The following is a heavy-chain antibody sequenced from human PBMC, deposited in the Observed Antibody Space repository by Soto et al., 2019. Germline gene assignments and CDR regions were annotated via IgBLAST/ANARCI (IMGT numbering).Heavy chain of an antibody. CDR1: GGSISSSSYY. CDR3: ANSNWFDP. J-gene: IGHJ5*02. V-gene: IGHV4-39*01. CDR2: IYYSGST. Sequence: SETLSLTCTVSGGSISSSSYYWGWIRQPPGKGLEWIGIIYYSGSTYYNPSLKSRVTISVDTSKNQFSLKLSSVSATDTAVYYCANSNWFDPRGQGTLVTVSS.